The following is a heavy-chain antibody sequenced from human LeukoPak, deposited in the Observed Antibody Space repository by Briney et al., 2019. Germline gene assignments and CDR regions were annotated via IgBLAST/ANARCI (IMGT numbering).Heavy chain of an antibody. V-gene: IGHV1-69*01. J-gene: IGHJ4*02. Sequence: VASVTVSCKASGGTFSSYAISWVRQAPGQGLEWMGGIIPIFGTANYAQKFQGRVTITADESTSTAYMELSSLRSEDTAVYYCARDSSGYDYGLGFDYWGQGTLVTVSS. D-gene: IGHD5-12*01. CDR3: ARDSSGYDYGLGFDY. CDR2: IIPIFGTA. CDR1: GGTFSSYA.